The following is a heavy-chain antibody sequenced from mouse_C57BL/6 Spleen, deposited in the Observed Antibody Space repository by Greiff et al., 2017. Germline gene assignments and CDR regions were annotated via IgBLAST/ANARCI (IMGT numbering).Heavy chain of an antibody. D-gene: IGHD2-4*01. CDR3: ARSGGDDYELGAMDH. J-gene: IGHJ4*01. CDR1: GYSFTGHY. Sequence: VQLQQSGPELVKPGASVKISCKASGYSFTGHYMNWVKQSPEKSLEWIGEINPSTGGTTYNQKFKAKATLTVDKSSSTAYMQLKSLTSEDSAVYYWARSGGDDYELGAMDHWGQGASVTVSS. CDR2: INPSTGGT. V-gene: IGHV1-42*01.